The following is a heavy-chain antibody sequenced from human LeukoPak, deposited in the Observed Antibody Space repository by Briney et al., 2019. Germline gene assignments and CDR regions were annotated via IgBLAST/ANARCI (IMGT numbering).Heavy chain of an antibody. Sequence: GGSLRLSCSASGFVFTIYTMYWVRQAPGKGPEYVSTISGSGNGFSIYYADSVKGRFTISRGDSKSILYLQMNGLRSEDTAVYYCVKGFGRIRGTPDSWGQGTLVTVSS. J-gene: IGHJ4*02. V-gene: IGHV3-64D*06. D-gene: IGHD1-26*01. CDR1: GFVFTIYT. CDR2: ISGSGNGFSI. CDR3: VKGFGRIRGTPDS.